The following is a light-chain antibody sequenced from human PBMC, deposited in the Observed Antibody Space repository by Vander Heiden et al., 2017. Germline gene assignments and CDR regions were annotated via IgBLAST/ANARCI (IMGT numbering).Light chain of an antibody. J-gene: IGKJ4*01. Sequence: AIRMTQSPSSLSASTGDRVTITCRASQGISSYLAWYQQKPGKAPKLLIYAASTLQSGVQSRFSGSGDGTDVTLTISCLQSEDFATYYCQQYYSDPPALTFGGGTKVEIK. CDR3: QQYYSDPPALT. CDR1: QGISSY. V-gene: IGKV1-8*01. CDR2: AAS.